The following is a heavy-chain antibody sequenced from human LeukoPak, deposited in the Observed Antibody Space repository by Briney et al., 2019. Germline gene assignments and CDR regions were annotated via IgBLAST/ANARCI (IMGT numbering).Heavy chain of an antibody. D-gene: IGHD3-22*01. J-gene: IGHJ3*02. V-gene: IGHV5-51*01. CDR3: ARLYYYDSSGYYYGKRGHAFDI. CDR2: IYPGDSDT. CDR1: GHSFTSYW. Sequence: GESLKISCKGSGHSFTSYWIGWVRQMPGKGLEWMGIIYPGDSDTRYSPSFQGQVTISADKSISTAYLQWSSLKASDTAMYYCARLYYYDSSGYYYGKRGHAFDIWGQGTMVTVSS.